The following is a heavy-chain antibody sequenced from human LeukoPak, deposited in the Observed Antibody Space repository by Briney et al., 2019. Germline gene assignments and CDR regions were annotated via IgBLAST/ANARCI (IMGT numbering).Heavy chain of an antibody. D-gene: IGHD3-10*01. J-gene: IGHJ4*02. Sequence: LSLTCTVSGGSISSSSYYWGWIRQPPGKGLEWVAVISYDGSNKYYADSVKGRFTISRDNSKNTLYLQMNSLRAEDTAVYYCARVENYYGSGSYYSYWGQGTLVTVSS. CDR3: ARVENYYGSGSYYSY. V-gene: IGHV3-30*03. CDR1: GGSISSSS. CDR2: ISYDGSNK.